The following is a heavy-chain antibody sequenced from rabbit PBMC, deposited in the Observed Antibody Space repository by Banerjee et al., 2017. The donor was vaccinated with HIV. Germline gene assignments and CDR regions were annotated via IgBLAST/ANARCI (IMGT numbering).Heavy chain of an antibody. CDR2: ICGGSSDTT. V-gene: IGHV1S40*01. Sequence: QSLEESGGDLVKPGASLTLTCRASGFSFSSSNCMCWVRQAPGKGLEWIGCICGGSSDTTYYTSWAKGRFTISETSSTTVTLQMTSLTAADTATYFCAREDDDYGDFNLWGPGTLVTVS. CDR3: AREDDDYGDFNL. CDR1: GFSFSSSNC. J-gene: IGHJ4*01. D-gene: IGHD2-1*01.